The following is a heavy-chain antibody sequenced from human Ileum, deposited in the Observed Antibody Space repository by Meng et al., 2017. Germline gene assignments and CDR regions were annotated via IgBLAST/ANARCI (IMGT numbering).Heavy chain of an antibody. J-gene: IGHJ1*01. CDR3: TNDRLHH. CDR2: IIPDGSNP. V-gene: IGHV3-74*03. CDR1: VVTFTFHW. Sequence: QLVEPAGGLAPPRGSLRLSSATLVVTFTFHWMHWVRQEPGGGLVWVSRIIPDGSNPTYTESVKGRFTISRDNAKNTEYLQMNSLRAEDSALYYCTNDRLHHWGQGALVTVSS. D-gene: IGHD1-1*01.